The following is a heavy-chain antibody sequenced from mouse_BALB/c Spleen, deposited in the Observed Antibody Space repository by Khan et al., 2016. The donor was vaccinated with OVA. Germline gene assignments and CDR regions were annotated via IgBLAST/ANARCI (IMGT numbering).Heavy chain of an antibody. D-gene: IGHD2-4*01. V-gene: IGHV2-4*02. CDR2: IWSGGST. Sequence: QVQLQQLGPGLVQPSQSLSITCTVSGFSLTYYGVHWVRQPPGKGLEWLGVIWSGGSTDYDAAFISRLSINKDNSKSQVFFKMNSLQADDTAIYYCARFYDYEGYFDVWGAGTTVTVSS. CDR3: ARFYDYEGYFDV. J-gene: IGHJ1*01. CDR1: GFSLTYYG.